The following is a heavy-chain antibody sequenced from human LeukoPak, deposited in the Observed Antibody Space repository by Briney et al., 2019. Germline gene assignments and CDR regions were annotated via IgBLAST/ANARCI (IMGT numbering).Heavy chain of an antibody. CDR1: GGSFSGYY. Sequence: PSETLSLTCAVYGGSFSGYYWSWIRQPPGKGLEWIGEINHSGSTNYNPSLKSRVTISVDTSKNQFSLKLSSVTAADTAVYYCARGSPTMVRGVISHYYYMDVWGKGTTVTVSS. J-gene: IGHJ6*03. CDR2: INHSGST. D-gene: IGHD3-10*01. CDR3: ARGSPTMVRGVISHYYYMDV. V-gene: IGHV4-34*01.